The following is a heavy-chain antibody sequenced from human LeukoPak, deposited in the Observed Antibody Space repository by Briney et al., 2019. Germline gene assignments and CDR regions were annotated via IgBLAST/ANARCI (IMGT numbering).Heavy chain of an antibody. CDR1: GYIFTNFY. V-gene: IGHV1-2*02. Sequence: ASVKVSCKASGYIFTNFYMHWVRQAPGQGLEWMGWINPDSGDTNYAHRFQGRVTMTRDTSISTAYMDLRRMKSDDTAVYYWARDYWGTPDFWGQGTLVTVSS. CDR2: INPDSGDT. J-gene: IGHJ4*02. CDR3: ARDYWGTPDF. D-gene: IGHD3-16*01.